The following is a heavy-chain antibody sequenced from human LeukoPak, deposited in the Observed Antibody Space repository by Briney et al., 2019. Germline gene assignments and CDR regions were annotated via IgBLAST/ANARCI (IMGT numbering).Heavy chain of an antibody. CDR3: ARECPSCFSIAFDI. CDR1: GGTFSNYA. CDR2: IIPIFGTA. D-gene: IGHD2-15*01. V-gene: IGHV1-69*13. J-gene: IGHJ3*02. Sequence: VKVSCKASGGTFSNYAMSWVRQAPGQGLEWMGGIIPIFGTANYAQKFQGRVTITADKSTSTAYMELSSLRSEDTAVYYCARECPSCFSIAFDIWGQGTMVTVSS.